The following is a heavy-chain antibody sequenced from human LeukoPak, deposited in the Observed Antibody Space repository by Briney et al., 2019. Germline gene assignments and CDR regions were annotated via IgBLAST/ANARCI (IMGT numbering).Heavy chain of an antibody. CDR1: GGSISSINW. CDR2: IYHSGST. V-gene: IGHV4-4*02. Sequence: PSGTLSLTCAASGGSISSINWWSWVRQPPGKGLEWIGEIYHSGSTNYNPSLKSRVTISVDKSKNQFSLKLSSVTAADTAVYYCARESDSGYYINGAFDIWGQGTMVTVSS. D-gene: IGHD3-22*01. CDR3: ARESDSGYYINGAFDI. J-gene: IGHJ3*02.